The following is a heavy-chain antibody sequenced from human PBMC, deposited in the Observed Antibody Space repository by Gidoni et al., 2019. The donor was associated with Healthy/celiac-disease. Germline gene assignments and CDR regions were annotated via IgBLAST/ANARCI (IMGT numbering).Heavy chain of an antibody. J-gene: IGHJ6*03. CDR3: ARDIPPLEGQHYYYYMDV. Sequence: QVQLQESGPGLVKPSQPLSLTCTFSGRSISSGGYYWSWIRQHPGKGLEWIGSIYYSGSTYYNPSLKSRVTISVDTSKNQFSLKLSSVTAADTAVYYCARDIPPLEGQHYYYYMDVWGKGTTVTVSS. V-gene: IGHV4-31*03. CDR2: IYYSGST. CDR1: GRSISSGGYY.